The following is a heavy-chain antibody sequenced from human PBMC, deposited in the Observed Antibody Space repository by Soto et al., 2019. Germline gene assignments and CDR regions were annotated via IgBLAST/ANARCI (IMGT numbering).Heavy chain of an antibody. Sequence: PSETLSLTCTVSGGSISSSSYYWGWIRQPPGKGLEWIGSIYYSGSTYYNPSLKSRVTISVDTSKNQFSLKLSSVTAADTAVYYCARLAPGYCTNGVCYSYFQHWGQGTLVTVSS. CDR3: ARLAPGYCTNGVCYSYFQH. D-gene: IGHD2-8*01. CDR1: GGSISSSSYY. CDR2: IYYSGST. V-gene: IGHV4-39*01. J-gene: IGHJ1*01.